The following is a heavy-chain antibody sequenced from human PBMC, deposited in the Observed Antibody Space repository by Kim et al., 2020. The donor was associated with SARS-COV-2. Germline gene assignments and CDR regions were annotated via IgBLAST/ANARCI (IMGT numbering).Heavy chain of an antibody. Sequence: GGSLRLSCAASGFTFSSYGMHWVRQAPGKGLEWVAVISYDGSNKYYADSVKGRFTISRDNSKNTLYLQMNSLRAEDTAVYYCAKDRWGDYGDYFDYWGQGTLVTVSS. CDR2: ISYDGSNK. J-gene: IGHJ4*02. V-gene: IGHV3-30*18. D-gene: IGHD4-17*01. CDR3: AKDRWGDYGDYFDY. CDR1: GFTFSSYG.